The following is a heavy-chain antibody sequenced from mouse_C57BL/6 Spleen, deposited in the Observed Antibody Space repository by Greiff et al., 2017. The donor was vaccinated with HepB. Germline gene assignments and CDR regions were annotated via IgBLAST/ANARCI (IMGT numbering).Heavy chain of an antibody. J-gene: IGHJ3*01. CDR2: IHPNSGST. D-gene: IGHD2-4*01. Sequence: QVQLKQSGAELVKPGASVKLSCKASGYTFTSYWMHWVKQRPGQGLEWIGMIHPNSGSTNYNEKFKSKATLTVDKSSSTAYMQLSSLTSEDSAVYYCARGDYDDGFAYWGQGTLVTVSA. CDR3: ARGDYDDGFAY. V-gene: IGHV1-64*01. CDR1: GYTFTSYW.